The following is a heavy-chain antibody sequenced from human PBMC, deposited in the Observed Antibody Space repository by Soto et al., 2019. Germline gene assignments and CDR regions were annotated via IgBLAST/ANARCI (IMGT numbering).Heavy chain of an antibody. CDR1: GFTVSGMF. J-gene: IGHJ4*02. Sequence: GGSLRLSCAASGFTVSGMFMNWVRQAPGKGLEWVSVIYPTGPTYYADSVKGRFTISRDNSKNTLFLQLNNLRAEDTAVYYCARDADSSGLHYWGQGILVTVSS. CDR3: ARDADSSGLHY. D-gene: IGHD6-19*01. CDR2: IYPTGPT. V-gene: IGHV3-53*01.